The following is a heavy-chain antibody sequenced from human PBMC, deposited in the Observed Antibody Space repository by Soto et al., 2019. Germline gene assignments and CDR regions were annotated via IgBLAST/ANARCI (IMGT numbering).Heavy chain of an antibody. CDR1: GFTFSSYG. V-gene: IGHV3-30*18. CDR2: ISYDGSNK. Sequence: GGSLRLSCAASGFTFSSYGMHWVRQAPGKGLEWVAVISYDGSNKYYADSVKGRFTISRDNSKNTLYLQMNSLRAEDTAVYYCAKDAGPSWLRTNRETHYYYYYYMDVWGKGTTVTVSS. D-gene: IGHD5-12*01. J-gene: IGHJ6*03. CDR3: AKDAGPSWLRTNRETHYYYYYYMDV.